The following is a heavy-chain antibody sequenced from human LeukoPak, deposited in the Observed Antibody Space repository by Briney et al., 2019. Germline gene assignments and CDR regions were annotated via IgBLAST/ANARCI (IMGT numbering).Heavy chain of an antibody. V-gene: IGHV4-34*01. D-gene: IGHD3-16*02. J-gene: IGHJ4*02. Sequence: PSETLSLTCAVYGGSFSGYYWSWLRQPPGKGLEGSGEINHSGSTNYNPSLKRRVTISVDTSKNQFSLKLRSVNAADTAVYYCARHGDIKLRLGELSSPSDYWGQGTLVTVSS. CDR1: GGSFSGYY. CDR3: ARHGDIKLRLGELSSPSDY. CDR2: INHSGST.